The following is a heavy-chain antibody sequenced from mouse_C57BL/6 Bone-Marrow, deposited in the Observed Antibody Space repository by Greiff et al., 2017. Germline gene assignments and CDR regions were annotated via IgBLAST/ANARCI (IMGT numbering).Heavy chain of an antibody. J-gene: IGHJ4*01. Sequence: EVQLVESGGDLVKPGGSLKLSCAASGFTFSSYGMSWVRQTPDKRLEWVATISSGGSYTYYPDSVKGRFTISRDNAKNTLYLQMSSLKSEDTAMYYCARQRGLRYAMDYWGQGTSVTVSS. V-gene: IGHV5-6*01. D-gene: IGHD1-1*01. CDR1: GFTFSSYG. CDR3: ARQRGLRYAMDY. CDR2: ISSGGSYT.